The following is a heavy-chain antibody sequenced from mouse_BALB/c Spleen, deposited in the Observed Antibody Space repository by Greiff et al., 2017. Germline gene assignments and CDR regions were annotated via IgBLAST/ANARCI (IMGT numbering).Heavy chain of an antibody. CDR1: GFAFSSYD. D-gene: IGHD2-1*01. Sequence: EVNVVESGGGLVKPGGSLKLSCAASGFAFSSYDMSWVRQTPEKRLEWVAYISSGGGSTYYPDTVKGRFTISRDNAKNTLYLQMSSLKSEDTAMYYCARQGDYYGSAWFAYWGQGTLVTGSA. J-gene: IGHJ3*01. V-gene: IGHV5-12-1*01. CDR2: ISSGGGST. CDR3: ARQGDYYGSAWFAY.